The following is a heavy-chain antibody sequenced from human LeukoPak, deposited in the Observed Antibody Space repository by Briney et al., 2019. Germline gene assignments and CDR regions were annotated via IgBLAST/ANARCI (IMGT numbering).Heavy chain of an antibody. Sequence: GGSLSLSCAASGFTFSSYSMNWVRQAPGKGLEWVSSISSSSNYIYYADSVKGRFSISRDHAKNSLYLQLNSLRAEDTAVYYCARTPTLSGEFDYWGQGTLVTVSS. CDR1: GFTFSSYS. D-gene: IGHD2-15*01. V-gene: IGHV3-21*01. CDR2: ISSSSNYI. CDR3: ARTPTLSGEFDY. J-gene: IGHJ4*02.